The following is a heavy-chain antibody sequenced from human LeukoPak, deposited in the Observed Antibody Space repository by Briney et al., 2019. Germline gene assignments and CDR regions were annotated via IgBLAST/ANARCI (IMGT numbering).Heavy chain of an antibody. CDR2: SYYKVST. D-gene: IGHD6-6*01. CDR3: VGGKYSSSYFDY. J-gene: IGHJ4*02. Sequence: SETLSLTCSVSCGSISNHYWSWIRQSPEKGLEWIGYSYYKVSTNYNPSLRSRFTISVDTSKNQFSLKLSSVTAADTAVYFCVGGKYSSSYFDYWGQGTLVTVSS. CDR1: CGSISNHY. V-gene: IGHV4-59*03.